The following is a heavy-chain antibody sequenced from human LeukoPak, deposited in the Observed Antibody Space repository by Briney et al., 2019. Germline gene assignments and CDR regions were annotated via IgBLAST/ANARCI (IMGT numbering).Heavy chain of an antibody. V-gene: IGHV3-33*06. J-gene: IGHJ6*03. D-gene: IGHD1-26*01. CDR1: GFTFRTYG. CDR2: IWYDGNNK. CDR3: AKVSGSYSGAYYYYMDV. Sequence: GGSLRLSCAAPGFTFRTYGMHWARQAPGKGLEWVPVIWYDGNNKYYAESVKGRFTISRDNSKNTLYLQMNSQRAEDTAVYYCAKVSGSYSGAYYYYMDVWGKGTTVTVSS.